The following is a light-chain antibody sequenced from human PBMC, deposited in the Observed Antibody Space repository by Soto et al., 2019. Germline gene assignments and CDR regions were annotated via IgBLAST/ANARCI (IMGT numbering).Light chain of an antibody. J-gene: IGKJ4*01. Sequence: DIQRPQSPSPLSESVGDEDTLPCRQSRGISTNLTWYQQKPGRAPTLLIYGVSTLQSGVPSRFSGGGSGTDFTLTISNLQLEDFATYYCQQSYDAQFTFGGGTRVEIK. CDR1: RGISTN. CDR3: QQSYDAQFT. CDR2: GVS. V-gene: IGKV1-39*01.